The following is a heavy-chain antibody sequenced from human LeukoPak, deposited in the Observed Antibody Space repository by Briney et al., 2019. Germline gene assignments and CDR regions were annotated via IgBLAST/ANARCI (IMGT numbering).Heavy chain of an antibody. CDR2: ISGSGGSA. Sequence: GGSLRLSCAASGFTFDDYAMHWVRQAPGKGLEWVSAISGSGGSAYYADSVKGRFTISRDNSKNTLYLQMNSLRAEDTAVYYCAKELEAVAGTESDYWGQGTLVTVSS. CDR3: AKELEAVAGTESDY. V-gene: IGHV3-23*01. D-gene: IGHD6-19*01. J-gene: IGHJ4*02. CDR1: GFTFDDYA.